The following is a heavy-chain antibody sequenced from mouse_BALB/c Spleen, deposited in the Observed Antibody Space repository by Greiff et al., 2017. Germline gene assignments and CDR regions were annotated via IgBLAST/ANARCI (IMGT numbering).Heavy chain of an antibody. CDR3: ATVITTVVGAMDY. D-gene: IGHD1-1*01. J-gene: IGHJ4*01. Sequence: VQGVESGPGLVQPSQSLSITCTVSGFSLTSYGVHWVRQSPGKGLEWLGVIWSGGSTDYNAAFISRLSISKDNSKSQVFFKMNSLQADDTAIYYCATVITTVVGAMDYWGQGTSVTVSS. V-gene: IGHV2-4-1*01. CDR2: IWSGGST. CDR1: GFSLTSYG.